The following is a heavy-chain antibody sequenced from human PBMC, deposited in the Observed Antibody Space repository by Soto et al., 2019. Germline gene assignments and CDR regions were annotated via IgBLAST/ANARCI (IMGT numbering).Heavy chain of an antibody. CDR3: ARDRCTTDRCYTHHFEV. V-gene: IGHV1-18*04. CDR2: ISVYTGNT. D-gene: IGHD2-8*01. CDR1: GYRFTSYG. J-gene: IGHJ6*02. Sequence: ASVKVSCKSSGYRFTSYGVSWVRQAPGQGLEWLGWISVYTGNTKQAQKFQDRVTLTTEASTNTAYMELRNLRSDDTAVYYCARDRCTTDRCYTHHFEVWGQGTTV.